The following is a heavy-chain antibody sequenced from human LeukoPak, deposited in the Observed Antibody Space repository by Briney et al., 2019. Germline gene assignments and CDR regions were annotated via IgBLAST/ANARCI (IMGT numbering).Heavy chain of an antibody. CDR2: IYTSGST. J-gene: IGHJ6*03. V-gene: IGHV4-4*07. CDR1: GGSISSYY. CDR3: AREHIAAALYYYYYMDV. D-gene: IGHD6-13*01. Sequence: LETPSLTCTVSGGSISSYYSSWIRQPAGKGLEWIGRIYTSGSTTSNPPLKSRVTMSVDTSKNQFSLKLSSVTAADTAVYYCAREHIAAALYYYYYMDVWGEGTTVTVSS.